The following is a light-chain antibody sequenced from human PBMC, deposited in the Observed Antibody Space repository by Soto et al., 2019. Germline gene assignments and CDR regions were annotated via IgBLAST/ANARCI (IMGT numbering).Light chain of an antibody. CDR3: QQYKNWPLT. Sequence: EIVMTQSPGTLSLSPGDRATLSCRASQSVSSHLAWFQQKPGQPPRLLIFGESTRATGVPARFSGSGSGTEFTLIISSLQSEDFAVYYCQQYKNWPLTFGGGTKVEIK. CDR2: GES. J-gene: IGKJ4*01. CDR1: QSVSSH. V-gene: IGKV3-15*01.